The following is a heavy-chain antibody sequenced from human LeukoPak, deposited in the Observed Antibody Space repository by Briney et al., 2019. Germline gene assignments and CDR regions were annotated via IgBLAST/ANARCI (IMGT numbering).Heavy chain of an antibody. CDR3: ARVTAMTFDY. Sequence: ASVKVSSKASGYIFTSYYMHWVRQAPGQGLEWMGIINPSGASTSYAQKFQGRVTMTRDTSTSTVYMELSSLRSEDTAVYYCARVTAMTFDYWGQGTLVTVSS. D-gene: IGHD5-18*01. CDR2: INPSGAST. V-gene: IGHV1-46*01. J-gene: IGHJ4*02. CDR1: GYIFTSYY.